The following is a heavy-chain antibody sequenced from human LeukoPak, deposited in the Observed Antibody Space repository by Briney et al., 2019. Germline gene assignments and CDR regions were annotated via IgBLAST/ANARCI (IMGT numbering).Heavy chain of an antibody. CDR3: ATVGPNTAMRYFDY. CDR1: GYTLTELS. J-gene: IGHJ4*02. CDR2: FDPEDDET. D-gene: IGHD5-18*01. V-gene: IGHV1-24*01. Sequence: ASVKVSCKVSGYTLTELSMYWVRQAPGKGLEWMGGFDPEDDETIYAQKFQGRVTMTEDTSTDTAYMELSSLRSEDTAVYYCATVGPNTAMRYFDYWGQGTLVTVSS.